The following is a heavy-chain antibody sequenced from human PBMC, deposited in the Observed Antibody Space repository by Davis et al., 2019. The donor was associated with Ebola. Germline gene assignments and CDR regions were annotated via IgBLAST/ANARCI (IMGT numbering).Heavy chain of an antibody. J-gene: IGHJ4*02. Sequence: SETLSLTCTVSGGSISSYYWSWIRQPPGKGLEWIGHIYYSGSTYYNPSLQSRTTLSVDTSKNQFSLKLSAVTAADTAVYYCARGSDFWSGCFDYWGQGSLVAVSS. V-gene: IGHV4-30-4*08. D-gene: IGHD3-3*01. CDR2: IYYSGST. CDR3: ARGSDFWSGCFDY. CDR1: GGSISSYY.